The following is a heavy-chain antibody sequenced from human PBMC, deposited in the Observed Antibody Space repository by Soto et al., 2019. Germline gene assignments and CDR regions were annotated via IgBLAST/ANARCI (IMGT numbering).Heavy chain of an antibody. V-gene: IGHV4-4*02. D-gene: IGHD2-2*01. CDR1: SGSISSSNW. Sequence: QVQLQESGPGLVKPSGTLSLTCAVSSGSISSSNWWSWVRQPPGKGLAWIGEIYHSGSTNYNPSLKSRVTISVDKSKNQFSLKLSSVTAADTAVYYCARDRLGYCSSTSCPYWYFDLWGRGTLVTVSS. CDR3: ARDRLGYCSSTSCPYWYFDL. CDR2: IYHSGST. J-gene: IGHJ2*01.